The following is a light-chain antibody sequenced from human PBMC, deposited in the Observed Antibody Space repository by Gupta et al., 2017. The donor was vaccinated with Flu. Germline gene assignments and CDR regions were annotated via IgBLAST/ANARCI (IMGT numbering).Light chain of an antibody. CDR2: EVS. CDR1: SSDVGNYNF. V-gene: IGLV2-14*01. Sequence: QSALTQPASVSGSPGQSITISCTGTSSDVGNYNFVSWYQQHPGKAPKLMIFEVSNRPAGVASRFSGSKSGNTASLTISARQAEDAADYYCSAYTRSSTVVFGGGTKLTVL. J-gene: IGLJ2*01. CDR3: SAYTRSSTVV.